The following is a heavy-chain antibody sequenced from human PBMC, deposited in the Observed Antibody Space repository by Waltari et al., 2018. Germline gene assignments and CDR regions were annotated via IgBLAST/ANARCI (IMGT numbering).Heavy chain of an antibody. CDR1: GYCFASYW. V-gene: IGHV5-51*01. CDR3: ARHGLRDCTNGVCSFQGMDV. J-gene: IGHJ6*02. Sequence: EVQLVQSGAEVKKPGESLKISCKCSGYCFASYWIGWVRQVPGKGPEWMGIIYPGDSDTKYSPSFQGQVTISVDKSISTAYLQWSSLKASDTAMYYCARHGLRDCTNGVCSFQGMDVWGQGTTVTVSS. CDR2: IYPGDSDT. D-gene: IGHD2-8*01.